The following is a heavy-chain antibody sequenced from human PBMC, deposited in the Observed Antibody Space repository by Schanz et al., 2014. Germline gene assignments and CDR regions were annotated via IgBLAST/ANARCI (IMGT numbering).Heavy chain of an antibody. CDR3: ARDGRKYSSGTLDYFDN. CDR2: ISYGGSDK. J-gene: IGHJ4*02. Sequence: QVQLVESGGGVVQPGRFLRLSCAASGFSFSTYAMHWVRQAPGKGLEWVAVISYGGSDKYYTDSVKGHFTISRDDSKNTLYLQMNSLRAEDTAIYYCARDGRKYSSGTLDYFDNWGQGTLVTVSS. CDR1: GFSFSTYA. V-gene: IGHV3-30*04. D-gene: IGHD6-25*01.